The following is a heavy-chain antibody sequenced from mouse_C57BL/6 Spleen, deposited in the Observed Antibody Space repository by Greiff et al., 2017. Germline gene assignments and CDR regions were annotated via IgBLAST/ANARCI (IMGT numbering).Heavy chain of an antibody. CDR1: GYTFTDYN. J-gene: IGHJ2*01. D-gene: IGHD4-1*01. V-gene: IGHV1-18*01. Sequence: VQLKESGPELVKPGASVKIPCKASGYTFTDYNMDWVKQSHGKSLEWIGDINPNNGGTIYNQKFKGKATLTVDKSSSTAYMELRSLTSEDTAVYYCARGGTGTHYFDYWGQGTTLTVSS. CDR3: ARGGTGTHYFDY. CDR2: INPNNGGT.